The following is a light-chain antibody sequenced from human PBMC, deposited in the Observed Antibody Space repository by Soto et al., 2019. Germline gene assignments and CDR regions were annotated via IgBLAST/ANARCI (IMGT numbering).Light chain of an antibody. Sequence: EIVLTQSPGTLSLSPGERATLSCRASQSVSSSYLAWYQQKPGQAPRLLIHGASSRATGIPDRFSGSGSGTDFTLTISRLEPEDFAVYYCQQYGSPPLTFGGGTKVEIK. J-gene: IGKJ4*01. CDR3: QQYGSPPLT. CDR2: GAS. CDR1: QSVSSSY. V-gene: IGKV3-20*01.